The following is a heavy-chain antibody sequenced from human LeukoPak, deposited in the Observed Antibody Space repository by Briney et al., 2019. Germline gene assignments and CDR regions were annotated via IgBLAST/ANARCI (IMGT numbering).Heavy chain of an antibody. CDR1: GFTFSSYS. J-gene: IGHJ4*02. CDR2: ISSSSSYI. Sequence: PGGSLRLSCAASGFTFSSYSMNWVRQATGKGLEWVSSISSSSSYIYYADSVKGRFTISRDNAKNSLYLQMNSLRAEDTAVYYCARIFGIAVADFDYWGQGTLVTVSS. V-gene: IGHV3-21*01. CDR3: ARIFGIAVADFDY. D-gene: IGHD6-19*01.